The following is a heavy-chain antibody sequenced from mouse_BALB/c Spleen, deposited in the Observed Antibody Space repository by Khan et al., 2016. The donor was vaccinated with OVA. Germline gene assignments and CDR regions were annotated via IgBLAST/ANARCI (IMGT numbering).Heavy chain of an antibody. CDR1: GYIFTSYG. Sequence: QIQLVQSGPELKKPGETVKISCKASGYIFTSYGMHWVKQAPGKGLKWMGWINTYTGEPTYADDFPGRFVFSLETSASTTYLQINNLTNEDTATFDCARPHYFAKVMGYWGQGTTVTVSS. CDR2: INTYTGEP. J-gene: IGHJ4*01. CDR3: ARPHYFAKVMGY. V-gene: IGHV9-3-1*01. D-gene: IGHD1-1*01.